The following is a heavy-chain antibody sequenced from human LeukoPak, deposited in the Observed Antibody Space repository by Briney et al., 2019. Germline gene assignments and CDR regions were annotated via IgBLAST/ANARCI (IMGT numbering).Heavy chain of an antibody. CDR3: ARVKSSSWYYFDY. D-gene: IGHD6-19*01. CDR2: VYYSGGT. CDR1: GGSISNYF. J-gene: IGHJ4*02. Sequence: SETLSLTCTVSGGSISNYFWSWIRQPPGKGLEWIGYVYYSGGTNYNPSLKSRVTISIDTSKNQFSLKLSSVTAADTAVYYCARVKSSSWYYFDYWGQGTLVTVSS. V-gene: IGHV4-59*01.